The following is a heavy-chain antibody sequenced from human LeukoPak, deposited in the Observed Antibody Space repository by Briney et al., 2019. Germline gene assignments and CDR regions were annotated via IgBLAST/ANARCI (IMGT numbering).Heavy chain of an antibody. J-gene: IGHJ4*02. Sequence: TGGSLRLSCAASGFTFSSYSINWVRQAPGKGLEWVSYISSSSSTINYADSVKGRFTISRDNAKNSLYLQMNSLRAEDTAVYYCAKSQMTGIVVVLHFDYWGQGTLVTVSS. CDR2: ISSSSSTI. CDR3: AKSQMTGIVVVLHFDY. CDR1: GFTFSSYS. V-gene: IGHV3-48*01. D-gene: IGHD2-2*01.